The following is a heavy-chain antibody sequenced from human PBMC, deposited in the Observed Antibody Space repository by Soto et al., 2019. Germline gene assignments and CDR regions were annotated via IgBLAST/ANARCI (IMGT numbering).Heavy chain of an antibody. CDR3: AKTATYDYVWGDYRYCFDH. CDR1: GFPFNTHG. CDR2: ISGGGDRT. V-gene: IGHV3-23*01. D-gene: IGHD3-16*02. Sequence: GGSLRLSCGASGFPFNTHGMAWVRQAPGKGLEWVSGISGGGDRTQYADGVKGRFTISRDNSKNTVDLQMTSLRAEDTATYYCAKTATYDYVWGDYRYCFDHWGQGTLVTVSS. J-gene: IGHJ4*02.